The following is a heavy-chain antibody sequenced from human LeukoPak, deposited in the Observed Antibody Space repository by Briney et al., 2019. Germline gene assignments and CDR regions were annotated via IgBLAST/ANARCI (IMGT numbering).Heavy chain of an antibody. D-gene: IGHD3-3*01. CDR2: IIPIFGTA. J-gene: IGHJ4*02. Sequence: SVKVSCKASRGTFSSYAISWVRQAPGQGLEWMGGIIPIFGTANYAQKFQGRVTITADESTSTAYMELSSLRSEDTAVYYCASSVLRFLEWLLFYWGQGTLVTVSS. CDR1: RGTFSSYA. V-gene: IGHV1-69*13. CDR3: ASSVLRFLEWLLFY.